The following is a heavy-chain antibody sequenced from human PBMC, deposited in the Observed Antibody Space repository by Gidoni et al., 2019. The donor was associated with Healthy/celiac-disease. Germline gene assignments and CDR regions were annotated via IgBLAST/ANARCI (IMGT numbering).Heavy chain of an antibody. CDR1: GGSISSYY. CDR3: ARDRAAMVYYYGMDV. V-gene: IGHV4-59*01. J-gene: IGHJ6*02. Sequence: QVQLQESGPGLVKPSETLSLTCTVSGGSISSYYWSWIRQPPGKGLEWIGYIYYSGSTNYNPSLKSRVTISVDTSKNQFSLKLSSVTAADTAVYYCARDRAAMVYYYGMDVWGQGTTVTVSS. CDR2: IYYSGST. D-gene: IGHD5-18*01.